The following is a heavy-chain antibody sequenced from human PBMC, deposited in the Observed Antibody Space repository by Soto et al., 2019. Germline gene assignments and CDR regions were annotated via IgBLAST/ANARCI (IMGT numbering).Heavy chain of an antibody. CDR1: GFTFSNYA. CDR3: AKASGDGYPWSRVFDS. Sequence: EVRLLVSGGGLVQPGGSVRLSCAVSGFTFSNYAMNWVRQTPGGGLEWVSTTTTTGGDKIYADSVKGRFTISRDNSKNTLIPQMNNLRVKDTVIYYCAKASGDGYPWSRVFDSWGQGTRVTVSS. CDR2: TTTTGGDK. J-gene: IGHJ4*02. D-gene: IGHD5-12*01. V-gene: IGHV3-23*01.